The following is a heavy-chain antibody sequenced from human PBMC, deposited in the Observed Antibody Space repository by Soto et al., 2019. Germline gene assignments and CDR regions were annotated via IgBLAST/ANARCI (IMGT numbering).Heavy chain of an antibody. Sequence: QVQLVQSGAEVKKPGASVKVSCKASGYTFTSYGITWVRQAPGQGLEWMGWISAYNGNTNDAQKLQGRVTMTTDTSTSTAYMELRSLRSDDTAVYYCARESRAIAAAGDFDPWGQGTLVTVSS. CDR2: ISAYNGNT. J-gene: IGHJ5*02. CDR3: ARESRAIAAAGDFDP. D-gene: IGHD6-13*01. V-gene: IGHV1-18*01. CDR1: GYTFTSYG.